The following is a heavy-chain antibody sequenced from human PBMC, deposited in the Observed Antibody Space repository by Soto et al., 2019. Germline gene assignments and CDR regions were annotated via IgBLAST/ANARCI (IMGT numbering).Heavy chain of an antibody. V-gene: IGHV1-69*05. CDR1: GGTFSSYA. D-gene: IGHD6-19*01. J-gene: IGHJ6*01. CDR2: IIPIFGTA. CDR3: ARPLEQWQLGFGMDV. Sequence: SVKVSCKASGGTFSSYAISWVRQAPGQGLEWMGGIIPIFGTANYAQKFQGRFTVSRDKSKNTLYLQMNSLRAEDTAVYYCARPLEQWQLGFGMDVWGQGSPVTVSS.